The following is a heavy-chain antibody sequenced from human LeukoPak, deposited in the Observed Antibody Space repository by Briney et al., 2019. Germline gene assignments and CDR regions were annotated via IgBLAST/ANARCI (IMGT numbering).Heavy chain of an antibody. Sequence: PGGSLRLSCTDSGFIFSSYSMSWVRQAPGKGLEWVSSISSSSTYINYADSVKGRFTISRDNAKNLLYLQMNRLRAEDTAVYYCAREGQVPGAIDYNNMDVWGKGTTVTVSS. D-gene: IGHD2-2*02. CDR2: ISSSSTYI. CDR3: AREGQVPGAIDYNNMDV. CDR1: GFIFSSYS. V-gene: IGHV3-21*06. J-gene: IGHJ6*03.